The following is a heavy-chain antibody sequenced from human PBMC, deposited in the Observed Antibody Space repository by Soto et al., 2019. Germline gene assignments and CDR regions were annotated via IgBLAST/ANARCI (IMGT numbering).Heavy chain of an antibody. CDR2: IWYDGSNK. CDR3: ARGPPGIAAAGMVY. Sequence: QVQLVESGGGVVQPGRSLRLSCAASGFTFSSYGMHWVSQAPGKGLEWVAVIWYDGSNKYYADSVKGRFTISRDNSKNTLYLQMNSLRAEDTAVYYCARGPPGIAAAGMVYWGQGTMVTVSS. D-gene: IGHD6-13*01. V-gene: IGHV3-33*01. CDR1: GFTFSSYG. J-gene: IGHJ4*02.